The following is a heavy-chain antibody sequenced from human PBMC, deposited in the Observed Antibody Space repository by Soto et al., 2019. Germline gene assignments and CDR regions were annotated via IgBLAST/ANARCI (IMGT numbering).Heavy chain of an antibody. V-gene: IGHV4-34*01. J-gene: IGHJ6*02. Sequence: SETLSLTCAVYGGSFSGYYWSWIRQPPGKGLEWIGEINHSGSTNYNPSLRSRVTISVDTSKNQFSLKLSSVTAADTAVYYCARVTGLRFLEWLSYYYYYYGMDVWGQGTTVTVSS. CDR2: INHSGST. CDR3: ARVTGLRFLEWLSYYYYYYGMDV. CDR1: GGSFSGYY. D-gene: IGHD3-3*01.